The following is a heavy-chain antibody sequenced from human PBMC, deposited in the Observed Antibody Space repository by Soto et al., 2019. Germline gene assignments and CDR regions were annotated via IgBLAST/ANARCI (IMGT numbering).Heavy chain of an antibody. V-gene: IGHV4-59*01. CDR3: ARSPTYYDFRSDSYTPDVFDM. CDR1: GGSITSYY. CDR2: IYYSGST. Sequence: QVQLKESGPGLVKPSETLSLTCSVSGGSITSYYWRWIRQPPGKGLEWIGYIYYSGSTKYNPSLKSRVTISVDTSNHQISLKLSSVSAADTAVYYCARSPTYYDFRSDSYTPDVFDMWGQGTMVTVSS. D-gene: IGHD3-3*01. J-gene: IGHJ3*02.